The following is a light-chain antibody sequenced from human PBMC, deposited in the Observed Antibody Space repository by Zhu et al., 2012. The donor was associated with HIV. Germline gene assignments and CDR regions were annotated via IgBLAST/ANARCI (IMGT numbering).Light chain of an antibody. V-gene: IGKV1-6*01. CDR1: QDIRND. CDR2: AAS. J-gene: IGKJ4*01. CDR3: LQYYTYPLT. Sequence: AIQMTQSPSSLSASVGDRVTITCRAGQDIRNDLGWYQQKAGKAPKLLIYAASNLQSGVPSRFSGSGSGSDFTLTINSLQPEDFATYYCLQYYTYPLTFGGGTKMEIK.